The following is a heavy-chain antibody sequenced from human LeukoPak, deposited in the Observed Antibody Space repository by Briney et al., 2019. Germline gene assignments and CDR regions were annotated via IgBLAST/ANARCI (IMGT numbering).Heavy chain of an antibody. J-gene: IGHJ5*02. CDR2: INHSGST. CDR3: ARKSSLAISYNWFDP. V-gene: IGHV4-34*01. Sequence: TSETLSLACAVYGGSFSGYYWSWIRQPPGKGLEWIGEINHSGSTNYNPSLKSRVTISVDTSKNQFSLKLSSVTAADTAVYYCARKSSLAISYNWFDPWGQGTLVTVSS. CDR1: GGSFSGYY. D-gene: IGHD3-9*01.